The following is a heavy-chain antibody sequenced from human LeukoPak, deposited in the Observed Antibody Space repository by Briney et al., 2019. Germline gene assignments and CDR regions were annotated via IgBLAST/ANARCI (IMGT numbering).Heavy chain of an antibody. D-gene: IGHD4-11*01. CDR3: AKSSCDYKTKFDS. V-gene: IGHV3-23*01. CDR2: IGGSGGST. J-gene: IGHJ4*02. Sequence: PGGSLRLSCAASGFTFSSYAMSWVRQAPGKGLEWVSGIGGSGGSTYYADSVKGRLTISRDNSKNTVYLQMNSLRAEDTAVYYCAKSSCDYKTKFDSWGQGTLVTVSS. CDR1: GFTFSSYA.